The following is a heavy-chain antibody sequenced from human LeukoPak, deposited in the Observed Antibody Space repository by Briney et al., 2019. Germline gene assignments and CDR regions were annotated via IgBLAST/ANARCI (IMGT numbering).Heavy chain of an antibody. Sequence: GGSLRLSCAASGFTFSSYGMHWVRQAPGKGLEWVAVISYDGSNKYYADSVKGRFTISRDNSKNTLYLQTNSLRAEDTAVYYCASLGGDPFDYWGQGTLVTVSS. CDR2: ISYDGSNK. CDR3: ASLGGDPFDY. J-gene: IGHJ4*02. D-gene: IGHD3-16*01. V-gene: IGHV3-30*03. CDR1: GFTFSSYG.